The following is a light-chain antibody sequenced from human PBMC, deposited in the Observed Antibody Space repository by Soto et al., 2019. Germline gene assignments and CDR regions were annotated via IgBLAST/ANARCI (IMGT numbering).Light chain of an antibody. V-gene: IGLV1-44*01. CDR1: TSNIGSNP. J-gene: IGLJ1*01. CDR3: AAWDDSLKGYV. Sequence: QSVLTQPPSASGTPGQRVTISCSGTTSNIGSNPVNWYQQLPGTAPKLLIYSNIQRPSGVPDRLSGSKSGTSASLAIRGLQSEDEADYYCAAWDDSLKGYVFGTGTKLTVL. CDR2: SNI.